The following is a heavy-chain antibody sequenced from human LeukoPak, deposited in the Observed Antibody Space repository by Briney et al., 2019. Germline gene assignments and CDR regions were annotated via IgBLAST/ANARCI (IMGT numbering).Heavy chain of an antibody. D-gene: IGHD2/OR15-2a*01. CDR3: AKVLKYYYNGMDV. CDR1: GFTFTTYA. Sequence: GGSLRLSRAASGFTFTTYAMTWVRQAPGTGLEWVSAISDSGGSTYYADSVKGRFTVSRDNSKNTLYLQMNSLRAEDTAVYFCAKVLKYYYNGMDVWGQGTTVTVSS. CDR2: ISDSGGST. V-gene: IGHV3-23*01. J-gene: IGHJ6*02.